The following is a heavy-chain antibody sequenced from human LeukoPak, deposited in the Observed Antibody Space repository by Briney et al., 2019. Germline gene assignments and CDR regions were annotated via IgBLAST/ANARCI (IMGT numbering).Heavy chain of an antibody. CDR1: GGSISSYY. D-gene: IGHD2-15*01. Sequence: PSETLSLTCIVSGGSISSYYWSWIRQPPGKGLEWIGEINHSGSTNYNPSLKSRVTMSVDTSKNQFSLKLSSVTAADTAVYYCARDQGRYCSGGSCYSGYVTWGQGTLVTVSS. CDR2: INHSGST. V-gene: IGHV4-34*01. J-gene: IGHJ5*02. CDR3: ARDQGRYCSGGSCYSGYVT.